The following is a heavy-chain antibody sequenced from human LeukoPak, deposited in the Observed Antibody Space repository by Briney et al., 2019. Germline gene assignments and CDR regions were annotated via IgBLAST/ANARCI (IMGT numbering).Heavy chain of an antibody. CDR2: IDTAGGT. V-gene: IGHV3-13*04. Sequence: GGSLRLSCAASGFSFISYDMHWVRQPTGKGLEWVSGIDTAGGTYYAGSVKGRFTISRENAKNSLSLQMNSLRAGDTAVYYCARRRYGLGSYSDAFDIWGQGTMVTVSS. D-gene: IGHD3-10*01. CDR1: GFSFISYD. CDR3: ARRRYGLGSYSDAFDI. J-gene: IGHJ3*02.